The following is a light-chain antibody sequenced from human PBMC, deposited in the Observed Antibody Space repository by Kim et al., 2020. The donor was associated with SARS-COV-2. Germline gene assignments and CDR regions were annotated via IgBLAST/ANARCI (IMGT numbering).Light chain of an antibody. CDR1: XXVXXGN. J-gene: IGKJ2*01. V-gene: IGKV3-20*01. Sequence: GTTPXGRAXXXVXXGNXXXYXXXPGPAPRXLIYGTSSRATGIPXRFSGGGSGTDFTLTISRLEXXXFAVYHCQQYADLPYTFGQGTKVDIK. CDR2: GTS. CDR3: QQYADLPYT.